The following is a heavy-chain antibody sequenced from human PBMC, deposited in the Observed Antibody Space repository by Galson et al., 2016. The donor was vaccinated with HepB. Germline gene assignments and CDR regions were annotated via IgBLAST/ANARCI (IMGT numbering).Heavy chain of an antibody. CDR1: GYTFTGHY. Sequence: SVKVSCKASGYTFTGHYIHWVRQAPGQGLEWMGWIDPNSGDTHYSKRFEGWVTMTRDTSISTAYMEVTRLKSNDTGLFYCARGVVGTSTDAFDVWGQGTTVTVS. V-gene: IGHV1-2*04. CDR3: ARGVVGTSTDAFDV. CDR2: IDPNSGDT. D-gene: IGHD1-26*01. J-gene: IGHJ3*01.